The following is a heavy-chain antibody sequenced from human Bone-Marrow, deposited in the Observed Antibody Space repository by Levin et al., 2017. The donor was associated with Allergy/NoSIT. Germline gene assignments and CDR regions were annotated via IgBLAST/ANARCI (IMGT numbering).Heavy chain of an antibody. CDR2: IIPMFGRV. CDR3: SSVGSSSSIPHDY. V-gene: IGHV1-69*13. Sequence: ASVKVSCKASGGTFTSYGISWVRQAPGQGLEWIGGIIPMFGRVDYAQKFQGRVTITADQSRRTAYMELGSLRYEDTAVYYCSSVGSSSSIPHDYWGQGTLVTVSS. CDR1: GGTFTSYG. J-gene: IGHJ4*02. D-gene: IGHD6-6*01.